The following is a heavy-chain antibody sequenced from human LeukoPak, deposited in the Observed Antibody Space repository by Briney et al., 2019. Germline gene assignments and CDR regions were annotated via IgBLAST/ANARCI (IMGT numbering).Heavy chain of an antibody. D-gene: IGHD3-22*01. V-gene: IGHV4-30-2*01. Sequence: SQTLSLTCTFSGGSISSGGYYWNWIRQPPGKGLEWIGYMYQSGSTYYNPSLKSRVTISVDTSKNQFSLKLSSVTAADTAVYYCARDGLIPLLLPRGNYWFDPWGQGTLVTVSS. CDR3: ARDGLIPLLLPRGNYWFDP. J-gene: IGHJ5*02. CDR1: GGSISSGGYY. CDR2: MYQSGST.